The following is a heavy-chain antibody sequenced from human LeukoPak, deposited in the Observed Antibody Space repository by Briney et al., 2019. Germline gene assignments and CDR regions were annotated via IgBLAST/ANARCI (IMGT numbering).Heavy chain of an antibody. V-gene: IGHV1-69*05. J-gene: IGHJ6*03. CDR1: GDTFSSYA. CDR3: SMGGAHYYYYYMDV. Sequence: ASVKVSCKASGDTFSSYAISWVRQAPGQGLEWMGGIIPIFGTANYAQKFQGRVTITTDESTSTAYMELSSLRSEDTAVYYCSMGGAHYYYYYMDVWGKGTTVTVSS. D-gene: IGHD1-26*01. CDR2: IIPIFGTA.